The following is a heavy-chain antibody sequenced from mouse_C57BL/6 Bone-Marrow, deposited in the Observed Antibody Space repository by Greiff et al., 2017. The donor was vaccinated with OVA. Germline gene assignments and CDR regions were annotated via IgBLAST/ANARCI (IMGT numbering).Heavy chain of an antibody. J-gene: IGHJ2*01. V-gene: IGHV2-6-1*01. CDR3: ARHADYDGAYYFDY. Sequence: VKLVESGPGLVAPSQSLSITCTVSGFSLTSYGVHWVRQPPGKGLEWLVVIWSDGSTTYNSALKSRLSISKDNSKSQVFLKMNSLQTDDTAMYYCARHADYDGAYYFDYWGQGTTLTVSS. CDR1: GFSLTSYG. CDR2: IWSDGST. D-gene: IGHD2-4*01.